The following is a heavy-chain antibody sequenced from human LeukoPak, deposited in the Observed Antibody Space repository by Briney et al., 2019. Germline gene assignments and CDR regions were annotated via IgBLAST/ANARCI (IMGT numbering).Heavy chain of an antibody. V-gene: IGHV4-38-2*02. D-gene: IGHD3-16*01. CDR1: GYSISSGYY. CDR3: ARVGETAATVWGLRGYFDY. CDR2: IYHSGST. J-gene: IGHJ4*02. Sequence: PSETLSLTCTVSGYSISSGYYWGWIRQPPGKGLEWIGSIYHSGSTHYNPSLKSRVTISVDTSKNQFSLKLSSVTAADTAVYYCARVGETAATVWGLRGYFDYWGQGTLVTVSS.